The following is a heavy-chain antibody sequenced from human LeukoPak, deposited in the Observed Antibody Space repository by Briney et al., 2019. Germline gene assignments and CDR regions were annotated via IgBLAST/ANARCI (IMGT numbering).Heavy chain of an antibody. D-gene: IGHD6-19*01. CDR3: AKTLRESSGREYFDL. J-gene: IGHJ2*01. V-gene: IGHV3-23*01. CDR2: VSGSGGST. CDR1: AFTFSSYA. Sequence: GGSLRLSCAASAFTFSSYAMSWVRQAPGKGLEWVSGVSGSGGSTYYPDSVKGRFTISRDNSKNTLYLQLNSLRVEDTAEYYCAKTLRESSGREYFDLWGRGTLVTVSS.